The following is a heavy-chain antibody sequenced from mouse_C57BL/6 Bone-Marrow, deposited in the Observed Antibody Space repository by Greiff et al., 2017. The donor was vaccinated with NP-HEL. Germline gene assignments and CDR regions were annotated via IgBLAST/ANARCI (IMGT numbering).Heavy chain of an antibody. J-gene: IGHJ4*01. CDR1: GYSITSGYY. Sequence: EVKLVESGPGLVKPSQSLSLTCSVTGYSITSGYYWNWIRQFPGNKLEWMGYISYDGSNNYNPSLKNRISITRDTSKNQFFLKLNSVTTEDTATYYCARRVATGYYAMDYWGQGTSVTVSS. D-gene: IGHD1-1*02. V-gene: IGHV3-6*01. CDR2: ISYDGSN. CDR3: ARRVATGYYAMDY.